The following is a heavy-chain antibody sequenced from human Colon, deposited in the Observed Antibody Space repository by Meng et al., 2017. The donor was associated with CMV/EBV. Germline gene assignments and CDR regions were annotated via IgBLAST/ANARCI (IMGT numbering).Heavy chain of an antibody. Sequence: AGSLCLSCSVSGDSLRTPVLYWGRIRQPPGKGLEWFGSPSYNGRTYFHSSLKSKVTMSMDTSKNQFSLRLTSVAAANTAVYYCAKGGQIARDRFAGWGQGMLVTVSS. V-gene: IGHV4-39*07. D-gene: IGHD3-16*02. CDR2: PSYNGRT. J-gene: IGHJ4*02. CDR3: AKGGQIARDRFAG. CDR1: GDSLRTPVLY.